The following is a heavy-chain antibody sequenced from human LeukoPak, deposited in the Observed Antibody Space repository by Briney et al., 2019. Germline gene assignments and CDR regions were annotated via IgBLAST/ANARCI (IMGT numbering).Heavy chain of an antibody. CDR3: AKGAVAGLIDY. Sequence: ETLSLTCAVYGGSFSGYYWSWVRQAPGKGLEWVSAISGSGGSTYYADSVKGRFTISRDNSKNTLYLQMNSLRAEDTAVYYCAKGAVAGLIDYWGQGTLVTVSS. J-gene: IGHJ4*02. V-gene: IGHV3-23*01. D-gene: IGHD6-19*01. CDR2: ISGSGGST. CDR1: GGSFSGYY.